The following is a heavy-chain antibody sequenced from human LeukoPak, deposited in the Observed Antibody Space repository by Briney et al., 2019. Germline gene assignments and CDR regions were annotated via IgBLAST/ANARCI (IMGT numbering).Heavy chain of an antibody. V-gene: IGHV1-2*02. CDR3: ARVSPSVLRFLEWLSHFDP. D-gene: IGHD3-3*01. CDR2: INPNSGGT. Sequence: ASVKVSCKASGYTFTGYYMHWVRQAPGQGLEWMGWINPNSGGTNYAQKFQGRVTMTRDTSISTAYMELSRLRSDDTAVYYCARVSPSVLRFLEWLSHFDPWGQGTLVTVSS. CDR1: GYTFTGYY. J-gene: IGHJ5*02.